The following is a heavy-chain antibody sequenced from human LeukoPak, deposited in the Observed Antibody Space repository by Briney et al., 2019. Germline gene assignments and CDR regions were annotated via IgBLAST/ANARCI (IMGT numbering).Heavy chain of an antibody. CDR2: IYYSGST. V-gene: IGHV4-31*03. CDR3: ARDRGDHEVAY. CDR1: GGSISSGGYY. Sequence: SETLSLTCTVSGGSISSGGYYWSWIRQHPGKGLEWIGYIYYSGSTYYNPSLKSRVTISADTSKNQFSLKLSSVTAADTAVYYCARDRGDHEVAYWGQGTLVTVSS. D-gene: IGHD5-12*01. J-gene: IGHJ4*02.